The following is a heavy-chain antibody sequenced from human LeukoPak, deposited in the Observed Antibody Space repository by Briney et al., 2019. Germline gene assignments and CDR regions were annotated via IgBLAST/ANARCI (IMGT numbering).Heavy chain of an antibody. CDR1: GGTFSSYA. J-gene: IGHJ6*02. D-gene: IGHD7-27*01. CDR3: ARVTHAWGYYYYGMDV. CDR2: IIPILGIA. Sequence: VASVKVSCKASGGTFSSYAISWVRQAPGQGLEWMGRIIPILGIANYAQKFQGRVTITADKSTSTAYMELSSLRSEDTAVYYCARVTHAWGYYYYGMDVWGQGTTVTVSS. V-gene: IGHV1-69*04.